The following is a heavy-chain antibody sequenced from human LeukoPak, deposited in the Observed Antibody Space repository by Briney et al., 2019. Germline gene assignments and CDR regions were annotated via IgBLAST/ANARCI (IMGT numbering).Heavy chain of an antibody. CDR3: ARHITSNKRFDY. D-gene: IGHD3-16*01. J-gene: IGHJ4*02. CDR1: DYSISSGYY. Sequence: PSETLSLTCAVSDYSISSGYYWAWIRPPPGKGLEWIASMYHTGGPYYNPSLKSRATLSVDTSKNQLSLKLSSVTAADTAVYFCARHITSNKRFDYWGQGTLVTVSS. CDR2: MYHTGGP. V-gene: IGHV4-38-2*01.